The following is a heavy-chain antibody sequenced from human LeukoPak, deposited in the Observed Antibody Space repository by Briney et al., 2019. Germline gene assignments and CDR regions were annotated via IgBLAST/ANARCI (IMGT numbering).Heavy chain of an antibody. Sequence: GGSLRLSCEASGFTLSSYWMSWVRQAPGKGLKWVARIKKDGSEKHYVDSVKGRFTISRDNAKNSVYLQMSALRAEDTAVYYCARYIETPRRDLDYWGQGTLVTVSS. CDR1: GFTLSSYW. V-gene: IGHV3-7*01. CDR3: ARYIETPRRDLDY. D-gene: IGHD4-23*01. J-gene: IGHJ4*02. CDR2: IKKDGSEK.